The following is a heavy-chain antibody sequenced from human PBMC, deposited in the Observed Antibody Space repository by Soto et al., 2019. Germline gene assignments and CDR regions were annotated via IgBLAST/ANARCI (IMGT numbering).Heavy chain of an antibody. D-gene: IGHD3-16*01. V-gene: IGHV3-30*03. CDR2: ISNDGSNK. CDR1: GFSFSTYG. CDR3: ARIVTGGSNWFDP. Sequence: GGSLRLSCAASGFSFSTYGMHWVRQAPGKGLEWVAFISNDGSNKYYADSVKGRFTISRDNSKNTLYLQMNSLRAEDTAIYYCARIVTGGSNWFDPWGQGTLVTLSS. J-gene: IGHJ5*02.